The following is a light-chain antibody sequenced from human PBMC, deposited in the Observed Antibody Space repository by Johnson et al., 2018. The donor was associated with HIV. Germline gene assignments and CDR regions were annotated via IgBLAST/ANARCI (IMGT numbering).Light chain of an antibody. J-gene: IGLJ1*01. CDR3: GTWVGSLSACV. CDR2: DNN. CDR1: SSKIGNNY. V-gene: IGLV1-51*01. Sequence: TQPPSVSAAPGQKVTISCSGISSKIGNNYVSWYQHLPGAAPKLLIYDNNKRPSGIPARFSGSKSGTSATMGITGLQTGDEAYSYCGTWVGSLSACVFGTGTKVTVL.